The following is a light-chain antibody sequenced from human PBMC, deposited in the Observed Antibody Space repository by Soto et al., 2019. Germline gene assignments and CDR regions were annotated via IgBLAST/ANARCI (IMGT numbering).Light chain of an antibody. CDR3: QQYGGAPRT. CDR2: GAS. Sequence: EIVLTQSPGTLSLSPGERATLSCRASQSVSSNYLAWYQQKPGQAPSLLIYGASSRATGIPDRVSGSGSGTEFTLTISRLEPEDFAVYYCQQYGGAPRTFGQGTKVEIK. CDR1: QSVSSNY. V-gene: IGKV3-20*01. J-gene: IGKJ1*01.